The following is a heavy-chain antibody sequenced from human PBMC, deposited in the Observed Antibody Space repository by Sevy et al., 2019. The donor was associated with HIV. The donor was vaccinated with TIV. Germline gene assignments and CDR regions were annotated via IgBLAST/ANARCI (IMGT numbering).Heavy chain of an antibody. Sequence: GGSLRLSCAASGFTFSGSAMQWVRQASGKGLEWVGRIRNKGNSYATAYAASVKGRFTISRDDSKNTVYLQMNSLKTEDTAVYYCTRGGARDSSSWYDYFDYWGQGTLVTVSS. CDR1: GFTFSGSA. CDR3: TRGGARDSSSWYDYFDY. V-gene: IGHV3-73*01. D-gene: IGHD6-13*01. J-gene: IGHJ4*02. CDR2: IRNKGNSYAT.